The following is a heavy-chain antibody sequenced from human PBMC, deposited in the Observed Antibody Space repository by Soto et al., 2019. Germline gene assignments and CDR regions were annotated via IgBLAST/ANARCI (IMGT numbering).Heavy chain of an antibody. CDR1: GFTFTNYL. CDR3: AKDTYSRSWYF. Sequence: EVQLLESGGDLVQPGGSLRLSCAASGFTFTNYLMTWVRQAPGKGLEWVSSIDKSGGDTYYADSGKGRFTISRDNSNNTLYLQMNGLRAEDTARYYFAKDTYSRSWYFWGQGTLVTVSS. CDR2: IDKSGGDT. J-gene: IGHJ4*02. V-gene: IGHV3-23*03. D-gene: IGHD2-2*01.